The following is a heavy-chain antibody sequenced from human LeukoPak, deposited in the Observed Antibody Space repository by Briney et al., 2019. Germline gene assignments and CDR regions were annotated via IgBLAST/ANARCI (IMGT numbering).Heavy chain of an antibody. J-gene: IGHJ5*02. CDR2: IYYSGST. CDR3: ARVASSSWYWWFDP. V-gene: IGHV4-39*07. CDR1: GGSISSSSYY. Sequence: SETLSLTCTVSGGSISSSSYYWGWIRQPPGKGLEWIGSIYYSGSTYYNPPLKSRVTISVDTSKNQFSLKLSSVTAADTAVYYCARVASSSWYWWFDPWGQGTLVTVSS. D-gene: IGHD6-13*01.